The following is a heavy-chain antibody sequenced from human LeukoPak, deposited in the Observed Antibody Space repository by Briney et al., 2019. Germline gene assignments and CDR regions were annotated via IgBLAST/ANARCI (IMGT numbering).Heavy chain of an antibody. CDR1: GASISSYY. CDR3: ARGAPGGNDYGDY. J-gene: IGHJ4*02. Sequence: SGTLSLTCTVSGASISSYYWSWIRQPPGKGLEWIGYIFHSGSTNYNPSLKSRVTISVDTSKNQLSLKLSSVTAADTAVYYCARGAPGGNDYGDYWGQGTLVTVSS. V-gene: IGHV4-59*01. CDR2: IFHSGST.